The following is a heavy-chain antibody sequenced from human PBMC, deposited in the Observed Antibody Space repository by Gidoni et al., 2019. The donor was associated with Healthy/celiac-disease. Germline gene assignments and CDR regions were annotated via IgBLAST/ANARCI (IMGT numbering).Heavy chain of an antibody. CDR3: ARDRTTIFGVADGAFDI. Sequence: QVQLVQSGAEVKKPGASVKVSCKASGYTFTGYYMHWVRQAPGQGLEWMGWINPNSGGTNYAQKFQGRVTMTRDTSISTAYMELSRLRSDDTAVYYCARDRTTIFGVADGAFDIWGQGTMVTVSS. J-gene: IGHJ3*02. V-gene: IGHV1-2*02. D-gene: IGHD3-3*01. CDR2: INPNSGGT. CDR1: GYTFTGYY.